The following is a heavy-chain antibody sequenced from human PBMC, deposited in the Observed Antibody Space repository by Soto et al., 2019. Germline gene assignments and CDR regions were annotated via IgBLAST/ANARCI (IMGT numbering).Heavy chain of an antibody. J-gene: IGHJ5*02. V-gene: IGHV3-74*01. CDR1: GFTFSTYW. CDR3: ATVGTGSYNWLDP. Sequence: EVQLVESGGGLVQPGGSLRLSCAASGFTFSTYWMHWVRQAPGKGLVWVSRINSDGSTTTYADSVEGRFTISRDNAKNTLYLQMNSLRAEDKAVYFCATVGTGSYNWLDPWGQGTLVTVSS. D-gene: IGHD1-26*01. CDR2: INSDGSTT.